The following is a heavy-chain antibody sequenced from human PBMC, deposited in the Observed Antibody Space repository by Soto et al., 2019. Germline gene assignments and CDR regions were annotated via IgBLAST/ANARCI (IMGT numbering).Heavy chain of an antibody. CDR2: INPILSMS. Sequence: QVQLVQSGAEVKKPGSSVRVSCKASGDTFTFYSINWVRQAPGLGLEWMGRINPILSMSNYAQRFQGRVTMTADKSTSTAYMALSSLRSEDTAMYYWASSYSSRYPAFDYRGKGALVTVSS. D-gene: IGHD3-10*01. CDR3: ASSYSSRYPAFDY. CDR1: GDTFTFYS. V-gene: IGHV1-69*02. J-gene: IGHJ4*02.